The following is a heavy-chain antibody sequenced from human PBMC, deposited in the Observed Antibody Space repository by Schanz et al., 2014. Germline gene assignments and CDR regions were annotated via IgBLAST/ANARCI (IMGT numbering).Heavy chain of an antibody. J-gene: IGHJ3*02. Sequence: EVQLLESGGGLVQPGGSLRLSCTASGFTFSSYSMNWVRQAPGKGLEWVSYVSRSTPDIYYADSVKGRFTISRDNSKNTLYLQMNSLRAEDTAVYYCAKGRFGELSAFDIWGRGTMVTVSS. D-gene: IGHD3-10*01. CDR3: AKGRFGELSAFDI. CDR2: VSRSTPDI. CDR1: GFTFSSYS. V-gene: IGHV3-23*01.